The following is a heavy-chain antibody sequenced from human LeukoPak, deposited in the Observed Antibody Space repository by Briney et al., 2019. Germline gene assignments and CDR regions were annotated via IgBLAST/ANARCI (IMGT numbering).Heavy chain of an antibody. D-gene: IGHD6-13*01. Sequence: PSETLSLTCTVSGGSISSSRYYWGWIRQPPGNGLEWIGSIYYSGSTFYNPSLKSRVTISVDTSKNQFSLKLSSVTAADTAVYYCARHRAGMASAGIIDYWGQGTLVTVSS. CDR3: ARHRAGMASAGIIDY. J-gene: IGHJ4*02. CDR2: IYYSGST. CDR1: GGSISSSRYY. V-gene: IGHV4-39*01.